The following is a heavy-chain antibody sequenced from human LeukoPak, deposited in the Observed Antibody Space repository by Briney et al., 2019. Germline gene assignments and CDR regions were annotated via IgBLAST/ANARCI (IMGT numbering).Heavy chain of an antibody. CDR1: GYTFTGYY. D-gene: IGHD3-22*01. CDR3: ATYYYDSSGYDY. V-gene: IGHV1-2*02. Sequence: ASVKVSCTASGYTFTGYYMHWVRQAPGHGLEWMGWINPNSGGTNYAQKFQGRVTMTRDTSISTAYMELSRLRSDDTAVYYCATYYYDSSGYDYWGQGTLVTVSS. CDR2: INPNSGGT. J-gene: IGHJ4*02.